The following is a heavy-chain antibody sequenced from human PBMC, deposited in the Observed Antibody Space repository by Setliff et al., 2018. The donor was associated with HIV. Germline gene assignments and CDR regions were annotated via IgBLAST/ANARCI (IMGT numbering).Heavy chain of an antibody. Sequence: GASVKVSCKASGVTFSNYAISWVRQAPGQGLEWMGGIIPIFGTANYARKFQGRVTITTDESTITAYMELSSLRSEDTAVYYCARDTGQQLVGFDIWGQGTMVTVSS. D-gene: IGHD6-13*01. CDR1: GVTFSNYA. CDR2: IIPIFGTA. J-gene: IGHJ3*02. V-gene: IGHV1-69*05. CDR3: ARDTGQQLVGFDI.